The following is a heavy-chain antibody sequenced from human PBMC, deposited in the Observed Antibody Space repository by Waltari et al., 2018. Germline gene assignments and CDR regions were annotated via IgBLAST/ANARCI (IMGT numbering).Heavy chain of an antibody. D-gene: IGHD6-13*01. V-gene: IGHV4-61*02. CDR1: GGSISNVSYY. CDR2: IYTSGST. CDR3: ARGVPSAIAAVALTYFDY. Sequence: QVQLQESGPGLLKPSQTLSLTCAVSGGSISNVSYYWTWIRQPAGQGLEWIGRIYTSGSTNYNPSLKSRVTMSVDTSKNQFSLKLSSVTAADTAVYYCARGVPSAIAAVALTYFDYWGQGTLVTVSS. J-gene: IGHJ4*02.